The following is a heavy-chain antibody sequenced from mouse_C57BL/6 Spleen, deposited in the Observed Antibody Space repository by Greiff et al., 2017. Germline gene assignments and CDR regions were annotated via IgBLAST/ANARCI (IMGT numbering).Heavy chain of an antibody. CDR1: GYAFSSYW. CDR3: ARSDPIYDGYR. Sequence: VKLLESGAELVKPGASVKISCKASGYAFSSYWMNWVKQRPGKGLEWIGQIYPGDGDTNYNGKFKGKATLTADKSSSTAYMQLSSLTSEDSAVYFCARSDPIYDGYRWGTGTTVTVSS. V-gene: IGHV1-80*01. J-gene: IGHJ1*03. CDR2: IYPGDGDT. D-gene: IGHD2-3*01.